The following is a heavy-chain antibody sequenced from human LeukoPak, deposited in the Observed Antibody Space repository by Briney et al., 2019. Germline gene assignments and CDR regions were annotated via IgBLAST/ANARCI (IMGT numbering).Heavy chain of an antibody. D-gene: IGHD4-17*01. CDR3: ARGFTGGDYPLIDY. V-gene: IGHV4-30-4*07. CDR1: GGSISSGGYS. J-gene: IGHJ4*02. Sequence: SETLSLTCAVSGGSISSGGYSWSWIRQPPGKGLEWIGYIYYSGSTYYNPSLKSRVTISVDTAKNQFSLKLSSVTAADTAVYYCARGFTGGDYPLIDYWGQGTLVTVSS. CDR2: IYYSGST.